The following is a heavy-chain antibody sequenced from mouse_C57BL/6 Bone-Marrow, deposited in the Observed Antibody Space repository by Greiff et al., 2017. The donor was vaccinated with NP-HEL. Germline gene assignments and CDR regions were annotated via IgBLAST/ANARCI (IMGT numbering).Heavy chain of an antibody. D-gene: IGHD1-1*01. CDR1: GYTFTDYE. CDR3: TLPITTVVVVDY. V-gene: IGHV1-15*01. CDR2: IDPETGGT. J-gene: IGHJ2*01. Sequence: VQLQQSGAELVRPGASVTLSCKASGYTFTDYEMHWVKQTPVHGLEWIGAIDPETGGTAYNQKFKGKAILTADKSSSTAYMELRSLTSEDSAVYYCTLPITTVVVVDYWGQGTTLTVSS.